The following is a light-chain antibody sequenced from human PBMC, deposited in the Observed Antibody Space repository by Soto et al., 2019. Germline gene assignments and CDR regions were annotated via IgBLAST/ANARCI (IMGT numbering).Light chain of an antibody. Sequence: DIQMTQSPSSVSASVGDRVTISCRASQGIDNWLAWYQQKPGKTPKLLIYVASNWQSGVPSRFSGSGSGTDFTLTISSLQPEDFATYYCQQDKSFPYTFGQGTKVEIK. J-gene: IGKJ2*01. V-gene: IGKV1-12*01. CDR1: QGIDNW. CDR2: VAS. CDR3: QQDKSFPYT.